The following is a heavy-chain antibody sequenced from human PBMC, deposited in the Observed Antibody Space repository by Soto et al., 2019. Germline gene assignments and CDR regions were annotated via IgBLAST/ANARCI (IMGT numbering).Heavy chain of an antibody. CDR3: ARDRGDIVVVPVARAGMDV. CDR2: ISAYNGNT. D-gene: IGHD2-2*01. J-gene: IGHJ6*02. CDR1: GYTFTSYG. V-gene: IGHV1-18*01. Sequence: ASVKVSCKASGYTFTSYGISWVRQAPGQGLEWVRWISAYNGNTNYAQKLQGRVTMTTDTSTSTAYMELRSLRSDDTAVYYCARDRGDIVVVPVARAGMDVWGQGTTVTVSS.